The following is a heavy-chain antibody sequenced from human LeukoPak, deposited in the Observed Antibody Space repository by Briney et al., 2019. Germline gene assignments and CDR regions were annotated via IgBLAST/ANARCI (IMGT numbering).Heavy chain of an antibody. CDR1: GFSLSTSGVG. D-gene: IGHD6-13*01. Sequence: SGPTLVNPTQTLTLTCTFSGFSLSTSGVGVGWIRQPPGKALEWLALIYWDDDKRYSPCLKRRPTITKDTSKNQVVLTMPNMDPVDTATYYCALHRVGSSSWYDPLDDYWGQGTLVTVSS. CDR2: IYWDDDK. CDR3: ALHRVGSSSWYDPLDDY. J-gene: IGHJ4*02. V-gene: IGHV2-5*02.